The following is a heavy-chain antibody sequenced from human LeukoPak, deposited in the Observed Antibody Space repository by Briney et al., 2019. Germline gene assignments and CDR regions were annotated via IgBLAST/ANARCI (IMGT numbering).Heavy chain of an antibody. D-gene: IGHD3-22*01. J-gene: IGHJ2*01. Sequence: GGSLRLSCAASGFTFSSYRMHWVRQAPGKGLVWVSRINSDGSSTSYADSVKGRFTNSTDNAKNTLYLQMNSLRAEDTAVYYCARAASNIVVVGDWYFDLWGRGTLVTVSS. CDR3: ARAASNIVVVGDWYFDL. V-gene: IGHV3-74*01. CDR2: INSDGSST. CDR1: GFTFSSYR.